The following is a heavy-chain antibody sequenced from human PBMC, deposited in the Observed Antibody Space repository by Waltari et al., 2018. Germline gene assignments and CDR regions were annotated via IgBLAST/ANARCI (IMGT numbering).Heavy chain of an antibody. CDR1: GDSISGGYD. D-gene: IGHD6-13*01. CDR3: ARRGSRGGIPATFDH. CDR2: IYGGTGST. Sequence: QVQLQESGPGLVKPSETLSVTCAVSGDSISGGYDWSWIRQSPGKGLEWLGYIYGGTGSTDYNPSLKNRVTISKDNSNNQFSLILSSVSAADTAVYYCARRGSRGGIPATFDHWGQGVLVTVSS. J-gene: IGHJ4*02. V-gene: IGHV4-38-2*01.